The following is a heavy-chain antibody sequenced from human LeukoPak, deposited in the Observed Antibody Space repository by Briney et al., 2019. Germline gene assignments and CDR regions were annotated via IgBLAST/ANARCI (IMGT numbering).Heavy chain of an antibody. V-gene: IGHV3-30-3*01. J-gene: IGHJ6*02. D-gene: IGHD6-19*01. CDR2: ISYDGSNK. CDR3: ARDPSSTQWLVVPTNYYYYYGMDV. CDR1: GFTFSSYA. Sequence: PGRSLRLSCAASGFTFSSYAMHWVRQAPGKGLEWVAVISYDGSNKYYADSVKGRFTISRDNSKNTLYLQMNSLRAEDTAVYYCARDPSSTQWLVVPTNYYYYYGMDVWGQGTTVTVSS.